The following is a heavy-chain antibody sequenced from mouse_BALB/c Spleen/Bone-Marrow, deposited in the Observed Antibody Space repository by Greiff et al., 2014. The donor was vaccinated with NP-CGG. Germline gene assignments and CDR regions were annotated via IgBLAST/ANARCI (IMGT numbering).Heavy chain of an antibody. CDR3: ARGRWYY. CDR1: GYTFTDYT. D-gene: IGHD2-3*01. J-gene: IGHJ2*01. V-gene: IGHV1-22*01. Sequence: EVQLQESGPELVMPGASVKISCKTSGYTFTDYTLHWVKQSHGKSLEWIGGVNPNIGGTSYNQKFKDKASLTVNKSSTTAYMELRSLTSEDSAVYYCARGRWYYWGQGTTLTVSS. CDR2: VNPNIGGT.